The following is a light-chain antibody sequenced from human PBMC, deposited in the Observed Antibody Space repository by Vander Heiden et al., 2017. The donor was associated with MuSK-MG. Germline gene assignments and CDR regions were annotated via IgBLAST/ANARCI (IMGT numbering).Light chain of an antibody. V-gene: IGLV3-1*01. CDR2: QDS. CDR3: QAWDSSTQRV. J-gene: IGLJ2*01. CDR1: KLGDKY. Sequence: SYELTQPPSVSVSPGQTASITCSGDKLGDKYACWYQQKPGQSPVLVIYQDSKRPSGIPERFSGSNSGNTATLTISGTQAMDEDDYYCQAWDSSTQRVFGGGTKLTVL.